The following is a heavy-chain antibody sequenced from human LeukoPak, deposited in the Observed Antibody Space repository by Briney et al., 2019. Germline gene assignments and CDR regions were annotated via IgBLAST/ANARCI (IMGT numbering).Heavy chain of an antibody. D-gene: IGHD2-15*01. CDR1: GFTFSSYG. V-gene: IGHV3-30*18. Sequence: GRSLRLSCAASGFTFSSYGMHWVRQAPGKGLEWVAVISYDGSNKYYADSVKGRFTISRDNSKNTLYLQMNSLRAEDTAVYYCAKDRPRRSVAVVGHGDYWGQGTLVTASS. J-gene: IGHJ4*02. CDR3: AKDRPRRSVAVVGHGDY. CDR2: ISYDGSNK.